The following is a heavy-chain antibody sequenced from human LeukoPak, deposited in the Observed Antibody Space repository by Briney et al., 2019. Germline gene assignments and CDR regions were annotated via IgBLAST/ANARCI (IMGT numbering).Heavy chain of an antibody. CDR3: ARGRARAYYYDSSGYCRFDY. CDR1: GGSFSGYY. J-gene: IGHJ4*02. D-gene: IGHD3-22*01. CDR2: INHSGST. V-gene: IGHV4-34*01. Sequence: SETLSLTCAVYGGSFSGYYWSWLRQPPGKGLEWIGEINHSGSTNYNPSLKSRVTISVDTSKNQFSLKLSSVTAADTAVYYCARGRARAYYYDSSGYCRFDYWGQGTLVTVSS.